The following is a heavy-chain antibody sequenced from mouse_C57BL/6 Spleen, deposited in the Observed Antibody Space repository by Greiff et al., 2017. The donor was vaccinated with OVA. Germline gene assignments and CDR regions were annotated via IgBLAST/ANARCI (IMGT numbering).Heavy chain of an antibody. V-gene: IGHV1-9*01. D-gene: IGHD1-1*01. Sequence: VQLQQSGAELLKPGASVQLSCKAPGYTFTGYWIAWVKQRPGHGLEWIGELLPGSGSTNYTEKFKGKATFTADTSSNTAYMQLSSLTTEDSAIYYCANGRDYYGRSYRFGYWGHGTLVTVSA. J-gene: IGHJ3*01. CDR3: ANGRDYYGRSYRFGY. CDR2: LLPGSGST. CDR1: GYTFTGYW.